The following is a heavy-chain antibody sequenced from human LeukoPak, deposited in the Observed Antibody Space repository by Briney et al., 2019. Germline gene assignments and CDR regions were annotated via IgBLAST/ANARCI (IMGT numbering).Heavy chain of an antibody. CDR2: IIPIFGTA. Sequence: SVKVSCKASGGTFSSYAISWVRQAPGQGLEWMGRIIPIFGTANYAQKVQGRVTITTDESTSTAYMELSSLRSEDTAVYYCARERGRLRFLEWFFDYWGQGTLVTVSS. D-gene: IGHD3-3*01. CDR1: GGTFSSYA. J-gene: IGHJ4*02. V-gene: IGHV1-69*05. CDR3: ARERGRLRFLEWFFDY.